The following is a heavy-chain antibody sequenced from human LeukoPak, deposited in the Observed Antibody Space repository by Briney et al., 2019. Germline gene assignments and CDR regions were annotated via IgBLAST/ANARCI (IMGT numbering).Heavy chain of an antibody. J-gene: IGHJ4*02. CDR3: ARHPPPYYDVLKGFYPLGN. V-gene: IGHV4-39*01. CDR2: IHYTGST. D-gene: IGHD3-9*01. CDR1: GDSIRSWSYH. Sequence: SETLSLTCTVSGDSIRSWSYHWGWIRQPPGRGLEWIASIHYTGSTNHNPSLKSRLTISVDTSNNQFSLKMNSVTAADTAVYYCARHPPPYYDVLKGFYPLGNWGQGTLVTVSS.